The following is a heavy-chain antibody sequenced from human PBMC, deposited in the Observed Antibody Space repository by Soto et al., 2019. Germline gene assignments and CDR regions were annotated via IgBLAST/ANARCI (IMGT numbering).Heavy chain of an antibody. Sequence: SETLSLTCAVSGYSISSGYYWGWIRQHPGKGLEWIGSIYHSGSTYYNPSLNRRVTIPVDTAKNQFSLKLGSVTAADTAVYHCARFVRYCSATTCSTRADVWGHGITVTVS. D-gene: IGHD2-2*01. CDR3: ARFVRYCSATTCSTRADV. J-gene: IGHJ6*02. V-gene: IGHV4-38-2*01. CDR1: GYSISSGYY. CDR2: IYHSGST.